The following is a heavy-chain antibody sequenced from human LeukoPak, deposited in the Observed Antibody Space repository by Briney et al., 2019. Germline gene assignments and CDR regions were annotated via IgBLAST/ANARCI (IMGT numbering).Heavy chain of an antibody. CDR2: IKQDGSEK. Sequence: GGSLRLSRAASGFTFSNYWMSWVRQAPGKGLEWVANIKQDGSEKYYVDSVKGRFTISRDNAKNSLYLQMNSLKTEDTAVYYCTTDPTYYYDSGWGQGTLVTVSS. D-gene: IGHD3-22*01. J-gene: IGHJ4*02. CDR1: GFTFSNYW. V-gene: IGHV3-7*03. CDR3: TTDPTYYYDSG.